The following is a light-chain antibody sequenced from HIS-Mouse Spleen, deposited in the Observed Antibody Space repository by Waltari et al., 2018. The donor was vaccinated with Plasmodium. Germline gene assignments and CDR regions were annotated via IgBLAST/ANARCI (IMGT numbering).Light chain of an antibody. J-gene: IGLJ3*02. V-gene: IGLV3-1*01. CDR1: KLGDKY. CDR3: QAWDSSTAWV. CDR2: QAS. Sequence: SYELTPPPSVSVSPGQTASITCSGDKLGDKYACWYQQKPGQSPVLVIYQASKRPSGMPERFAGLKAGNTATLTISGTQAMEEADYYCQAWDSSTAWVFGGGTKLTVL.